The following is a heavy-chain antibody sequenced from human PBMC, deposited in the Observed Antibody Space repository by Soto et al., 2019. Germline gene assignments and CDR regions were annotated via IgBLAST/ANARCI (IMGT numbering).Heavy chain of an antibody. V-gene: IGHV3-7*01. Sequence: HPGGSLRLSCAASGFTFSSYAMSWVRQAPGKGLEWVANIKQDGSEKYYVDSVRGRFTVSRDNAKNSLYLQMNSLRAEDTAVYYCAREKRYFDWSFDAFDICGQGTMVTV. CDR3: AREKRYFDWSFDAFDI. J-gene: IGHJ3*02. D-gene: IGHD3-9*01. CDR2: IKQDGSEK. CDR1: GFTFSSYA.